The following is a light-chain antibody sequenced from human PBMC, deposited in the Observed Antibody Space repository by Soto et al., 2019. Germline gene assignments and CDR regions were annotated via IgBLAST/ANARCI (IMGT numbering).Light chain of an antibody. CDR2: GNT. J-gene: IGLJ1*01. CDR1: RSNIGAVYD. CDR3: QSYDSSLSGYV. V-gene: IGLV1-40*01. Sequence: QSVLTQPPSVSGAPGQRVTISCTGSRSNIGAVYDVHWYQHLPGTAPKLLIYGNTNRPSGVPDRFSGSKSGTSASLAITGLQAEDEADYYCQSYDSSLSGYVFGTGTKVTVL.